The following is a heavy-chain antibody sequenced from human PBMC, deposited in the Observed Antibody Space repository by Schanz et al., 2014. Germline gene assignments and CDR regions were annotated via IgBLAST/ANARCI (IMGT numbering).Heavy chain of an antibody. V-gene: IGHV3-23*04. CDR3: AKRFHCSGSHPFDY. J-gene: IGHJ4*02. D-gene: IGHD3-10*02. Sequence: EVHLEESGGGLVQPGGSQRLSCAVSGFTFSNCDMTWVRQAPGKGLEWVAIIDGRGITTFYADSVKGRFTISRDNAKNTVYLQMNSLRDDDTAVYYCAKRFHCSGSHPFDYWGRGTLVTVSS. CDR2: IDGRGITT. CDR1: GFTFSNCD.